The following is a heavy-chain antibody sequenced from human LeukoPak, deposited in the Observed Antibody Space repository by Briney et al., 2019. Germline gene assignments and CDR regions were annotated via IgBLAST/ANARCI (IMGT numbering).Heavy chain of an antibody. CDR2: IRPDGSSK. CDR3: ARAQYSGYDFFDY. Sequence: GGSLRLSCAASGFTFRSYGLHWVRQAPGKGLEWVALIRPDGSSKNYADSVKGRFTISRDASKNTVYLQMNSLRAEDTAVYSCARAQYSGYDFFDYWGQGTLVTVSS. J-gene: IGHJ4*02. D-gene: IGHD5-12*01. CDR1: GFTFRSYG. V-gene: IGHV3-30*02.